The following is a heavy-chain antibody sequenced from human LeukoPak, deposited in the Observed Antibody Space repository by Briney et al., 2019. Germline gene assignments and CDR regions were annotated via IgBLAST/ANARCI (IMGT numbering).Heavy chain of an antibody. D-gene: IGHD4-17*01. CDR2: ISGSGGST. Sequence: GGTLRLSCAASGFTFSSYGMSWVRQAPGKGLEWVSAISGSGGSTYYPDSVKGRFTISRDNSKNTLYLQMNSLRAEDTAVYYCAKEGATGDHLDYWGRGTLVTVSS. J-gene: IGHJ4*02. V-gene: IGHV3-23*01. CDR3: AKEGATGDHLDY. CDR1: GFTFSSYG.